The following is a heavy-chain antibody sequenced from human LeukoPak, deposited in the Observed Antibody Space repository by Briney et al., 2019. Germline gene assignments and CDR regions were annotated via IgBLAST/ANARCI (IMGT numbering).Heavy chain of an antibody. CDR2: ISSSSSTI. Sequence: GGSLRLSCAASGFTFSSYNMNWVRQAPGKGLEWVSYISSSSSTIYYADSVKGRFTISRDNAKNSLYLQMNSLRAEDTAVYYCASSNLRFLEWLLNYWGQGTLVTVSS. CDR1: GFTFSSYN. J-gene: IGHJ4*02. D-gene: IGHD3-3*01. V-gene: IGHV3-48*04. CDR3: ASSNLRFLEWLLNY.